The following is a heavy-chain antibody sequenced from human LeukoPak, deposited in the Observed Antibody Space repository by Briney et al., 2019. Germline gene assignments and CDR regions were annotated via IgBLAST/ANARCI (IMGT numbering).Heavy chain of an antibody. Sequence: PSETLSLTCAVYGGSFSGYYWSWIRQPPGKGLEWIGEINHSGSTNYNTSLKSRVTISVDTSKNQFSLKLSSVTAADTAVYYCARALVVAAAGGANNWFDPWGQGTLVTVSS. CDR1: GGSFSGYY. CDR2: INHSGST. J-gene: IGHJ5*02. CDR3: ARALVVAAAGGANNWFDP. D-gene: IGHD6-13*01. V-gene: IGHV4-34*01.